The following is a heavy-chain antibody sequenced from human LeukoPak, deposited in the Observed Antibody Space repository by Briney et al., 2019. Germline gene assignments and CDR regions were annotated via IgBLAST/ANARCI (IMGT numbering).Heavy chain of an antibody. Sequence: PSETLSLTCTVSGGSISSYYWSWIRQPPGKGLEWIGYIYYSGSTNYNPSLKSRVTISVDTSKNQFSLRLSSVTAADTAVYYCARDPNYYDSSGYSSDFDYWGQGTLVTVSS. CDR1: GGSISSYY. J-gene: IGHJ4*02. CDR2: IYYSGST. CDR3: ARDPNYYDSSGYSSDFDY. V-gene: IGHV4-59*12. D-gene: IGHD3-22*01.